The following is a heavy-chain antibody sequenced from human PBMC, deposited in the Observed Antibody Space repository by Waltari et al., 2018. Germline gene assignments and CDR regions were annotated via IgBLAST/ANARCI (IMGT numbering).Heavy chain of an antibody. Sequence: EVYLVESGGGLVEPGRSLRLSCAASGFTSIDYGMHWIRQPPGKGLDWVAGIYWKSQRIDYIDSVRGRFTISRDNAKNSLYLQMNSLRVEDTALYCCIKESNAGGLDYWGHGTLVTVSS. V-gene: IGHV3-9*02. CDR2: IYWKSQRI. J-gene: IGHJ4*01. CDR3: IKESNAGGLDY. D-gene: IGHD4-4*01. CDR1: GFTSIDYG.